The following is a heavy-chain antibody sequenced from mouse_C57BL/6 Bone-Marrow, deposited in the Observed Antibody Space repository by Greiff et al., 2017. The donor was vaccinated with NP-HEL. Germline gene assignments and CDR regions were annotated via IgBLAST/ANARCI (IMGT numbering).Heavy chain of an antibody. Sequence: EVQGVESGGGLVQPGGSMKLSCAASGFTFSDAWMDWVRQSPEKGLEWVAEIRNKANNHATSYAESVKGRLTISRDYSKSSVYLQRNSLRDEDTGIYYCTLLAWFAYWGKGTLVTVSA. V-gene: IGHV6-6*01. CDR1: GFTFSDAW. CDR2: IRNKANNHAT. CDR3: TLLAWFAY. J-gene: IGHJ3*01.